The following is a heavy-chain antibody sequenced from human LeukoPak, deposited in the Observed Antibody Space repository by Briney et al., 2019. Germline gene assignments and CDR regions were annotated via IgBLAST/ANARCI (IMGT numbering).Heavy chain of an antibody. V-gene: IGHV4-34*01. Sequence: SETLSLTCAVYGGSFSGYYWSWIRQPPGKGLEWIGEINHSGSTNYNPSLKSRVTISVDTSKNQFSLKLSSVTAADTAVYYCARGRITMVRGVRSVYYFDYWGQGTLVTVSS. J-gene: IGHJ4*02. CDR2: INHSGST. CDR3: ARGRITMVRGVRSVYYFDY. D-gene: IGHD3-10*01. CDR1: GGSFSGYY.